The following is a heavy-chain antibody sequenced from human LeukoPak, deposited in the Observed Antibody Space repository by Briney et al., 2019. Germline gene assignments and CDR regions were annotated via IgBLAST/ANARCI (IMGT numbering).Heavy chain of an antibody. D-gene: IGHD3-3*01. J-gene: IGHJ3*02. Sequence: GASVKVSCKASGYTFTSYGISWVRQAPGQRLEWMGWISAYNGNTNYAQKLQGRVTMTTDTSTSTAYMELRSLRSDDTAVYYCARDQGCDFWSGYCDAFDIWGQGTMVTVSS. CDR1: GYTFTSYG. CDR2: ISAYNGNT. V-gene: IGHV1-18*01. CDR3: ARDQGCDFWSGYCDAFDI.